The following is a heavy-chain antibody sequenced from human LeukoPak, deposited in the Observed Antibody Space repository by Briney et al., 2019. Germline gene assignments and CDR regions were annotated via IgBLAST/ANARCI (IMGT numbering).Heavy chain of an antibody. CDR1: GFTFSSSA. CDR3: AKGDWDSTRLSGY. Sequence: GGSLRLSCAASGFTFSSSAMSWVRQAPGKGLEWVSGISSRGGSTYYADSVKGRFTISRDNSKNTLYLQMNSLRAEDTAVYYCAKGDWDSTRLSGYWGQGTLVTVSS. D-gene: IGHD2-2*01. V-gene: IGHV3-23*01. J-gene: IGHJ4*02. CDR2: ISSRGGST.